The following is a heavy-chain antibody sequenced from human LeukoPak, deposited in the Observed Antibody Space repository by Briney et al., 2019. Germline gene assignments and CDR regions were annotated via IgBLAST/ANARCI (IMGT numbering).Heavy chain of an antibody. V-gene: IGHV4-59*12. CDR1: GASIFTYY. J-gene: IGHJ5*02. Sequence: SETLSLTCTVSGASIFTYYWSWIRQPPGKGLEWIGYIYYSGNTNYNPSLKSRVTISVDTSKNQFSLKLSSVTAADTAVYYCASDRQKNGNWFDPWGQGTLVTVSS. CDR3: ASDRQKNGNWFDP. CDR2: IYYSGNT. D-gene: IGHD2-8*01.